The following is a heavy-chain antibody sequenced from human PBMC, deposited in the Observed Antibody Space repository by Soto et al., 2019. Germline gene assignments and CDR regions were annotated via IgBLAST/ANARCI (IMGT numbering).Heavy chain of an antibody. CDR1: GFTFSSYA. CDR3: ARDITT. V-gene: IGHV3-30-3*01. J-gene: IGHJ5*02. D-gene: IGHD3-3*01. CDR2: ISYDGSNK. Sequence: QVQLVESGGGVVQPGRSLRLSCAASGFTFSSYAMHWVRQAPGKGLEWVAVISYDGSNKYYADSVKGRFTISRDNSKNTLYLQMNSLRAEDTAVYYWARDITTWGQGTLVTVSS.